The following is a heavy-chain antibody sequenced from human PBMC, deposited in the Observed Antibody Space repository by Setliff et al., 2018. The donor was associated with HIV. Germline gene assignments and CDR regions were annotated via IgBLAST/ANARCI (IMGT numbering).Heavy chain of an antibody. CDR1: DDPISSYY. Sequence: PSETLSLTCYVTDDPISSYYWSWVRQPAGKGLEWIGRLYVSGDTNYNPSLKSRATMSLDTSKKHFSLNLKSVTAADTAVYYCALTGHRLLRGYMDVWGKGTTVTVSS. CDR2: LYVSGDT. CDR3: ALTGHRLLRGYMDV. J-gene: IGHJ6*03. V-gene: IGHV4-4*07. D-gene: IGHD2-15*01.